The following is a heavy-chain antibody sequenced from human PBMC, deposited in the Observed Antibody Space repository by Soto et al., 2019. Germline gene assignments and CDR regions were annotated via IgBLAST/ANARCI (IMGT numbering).Heavy chain of an antibody. Sequence: SETLSLTCTVSGGSISSSSYYWGWIRQPPGKGLEWIGSIYYSGSTYYNPSLKSRVTISVDTSKNQFSLKLSSVTAADTAVYYCARQNFRMVRGENYFDYWGQGTLVTVSS. CDR1: GGSISSSSYY. CDR2: IYYSGST. D-gene: IGHD3-10*01. CDR3: ARQNFRMVRGENYFDY. V-gene: IGHV4-39*01. J-gene: IGHJ4*02.